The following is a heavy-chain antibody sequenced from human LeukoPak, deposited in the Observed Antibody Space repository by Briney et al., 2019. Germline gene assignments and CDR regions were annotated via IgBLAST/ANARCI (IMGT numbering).Heavy chain of an antibody. CDR3: ARGVWATFYYYYIDV. CDR2: MYISGST. D-gene: IGHD5-12*01. Sequence: PSETLSLTCTFSGGSIGNYYWSWIRQPAGKGLEWIGRMYISGSTDYNPSLKSRVTMSIDTPKNQFSLKLSSVTAADTAIYYCARGVWATFYYYYIDVWGKGTTVTVSS. V-gene: IGHV4-4*07. CDR1: GGSIGNYY. J-gene: IGHJ6*03.